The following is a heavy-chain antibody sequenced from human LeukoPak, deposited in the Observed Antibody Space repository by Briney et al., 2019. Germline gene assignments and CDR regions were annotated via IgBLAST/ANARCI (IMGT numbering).Heavy chain of an antibody. Sequence: GGSLRLSCAASGFSFSTYAMHWVRQAPGKGLEWASVVTSSGESAYYADSVKGRFTMSRDNSKNIVTLQMNSLWAEDTAVYYCAKGAPTVAAGSDLWGQGTLVLVSA. CDR1: GFSFSTYA. CDR3: AKGAPTVAAGSDL. D-gene: IGHD6-13*01. J-gene: IGHJ5*02. V-gene: IGHV3-23*01. CDR2: VTSSGESA.